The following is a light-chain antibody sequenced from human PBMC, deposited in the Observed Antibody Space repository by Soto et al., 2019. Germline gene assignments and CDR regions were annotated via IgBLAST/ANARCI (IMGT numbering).Light chain of an antibody. J-gene: IGKJ2*01. CDR1: QSISSW. CDR3: QQYHSYPYT. V-gene: IGKV1-5*03. Sequence: DIQMTQSPSTLSASVGDRVTITCRASQSISSWLAWYQQKPGKAPKLLIYKASSLESGVPSRFSGSGSGTEFNLTISSLQPDDFATYYCQQYHSYPYTFGQGTKLEIK. CDR2: KAS.